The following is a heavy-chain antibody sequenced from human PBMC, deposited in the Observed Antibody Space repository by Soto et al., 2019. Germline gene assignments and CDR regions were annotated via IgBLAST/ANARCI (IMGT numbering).Heavy chain of an antibody. V-gene: IGHV1-18*01. CDR1: GYTFTSYG. CDR2: ISAYNGNT. D-gene: IGHD6-13*01. CDR3: ASFSIAAADPYGMDV. J-gene: IGHJ6*02. Sequence: QVQLVQSGAEVKKPGASVKVSCKSSGYTFTSYGISWVRQAPGQGLEWMGWISAYNGNTNYAQKLQGRGTMTTDTSTSRAYMELRSLRSDDTAVYYCASFSIAAADPYGMDVWGQGTTVTVSS.